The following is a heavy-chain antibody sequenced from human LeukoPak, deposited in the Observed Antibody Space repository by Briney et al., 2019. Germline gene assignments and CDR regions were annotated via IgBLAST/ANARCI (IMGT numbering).Heavy chain of an antibody. CDR1: GFTFSSYA. CDR3: ARDRPQQWLVRGQRGYYYYMDV. V-gene: IGHV3-7*01. J-gene: IGHJ6*03. Sequence: GGSLRLSCAASGFTFSSYAMHWVRQAPGMGLEWVANIKQDGSEKYYVDSVKGRFTISRDIAKNSLYLQMNSLRAEDTAVYYCARDRPQQWLVRGQRGYYYYMDVWGKGTTVTISS. D-gene: IGHD6-19*01. CDR2: IKQDGSEK.